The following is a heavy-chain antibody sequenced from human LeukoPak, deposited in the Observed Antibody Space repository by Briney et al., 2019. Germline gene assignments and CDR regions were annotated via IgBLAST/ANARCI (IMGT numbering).Heavy chain of an antibody. Sequence: SVKVSCKAFGYTFDDYFIHWVRQAPGQGLEWMGWINPKTGGTTYTQNFQGRVTMTWDKSIATAYMDLRRLTSDDTAVYFCTRAYEYGWFDPWGQGTQVIVSS. CDR1: GYTFDDYF. J-gene: IGHJ5*02. D-gene: IGHD3-16*01. CDR3: TRAYEYGWFDP. V-gene: IGHV1-2*02. CDR2: INPKTGGT.